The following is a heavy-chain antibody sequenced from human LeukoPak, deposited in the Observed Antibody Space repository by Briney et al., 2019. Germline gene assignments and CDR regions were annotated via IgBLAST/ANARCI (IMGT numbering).Heavy chain of an antibody. CDR3: AASSGGSYYFDY. Sequence: GGSLRLSCAASGFTFSSYWMHWVRHAPGKGLVWVSRINSDGSSTSYADSVKGRFTISRDNAKNTLYLQMNSLRAEDTAVYYCAASSGGSYYFDYWGQGTLVTVSS. J-gene: IGHJ4*02. V-gene: IGHV3-74*01. CDR2: INSDGSST. CDR1: GFTFSSYW. D-gene: IGHD1-26*01.